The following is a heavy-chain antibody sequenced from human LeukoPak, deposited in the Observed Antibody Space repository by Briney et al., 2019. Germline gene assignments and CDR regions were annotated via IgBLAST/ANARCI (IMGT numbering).Heavy chain of an antibody. Sequence: GRSLRLSCAASGFTFSSYSMNWVRQAPGKGLKWVSSISSSSSYIYYADSVKGRFTISRDNAKNSLYLQMNSLRAEDTAVYYCASEARSPEDYWGQGTLVTVSS. J-gene: IGHJ4*02. V-gene: IGHV3-21*01. CDR2: ISSSSSYI. CDR1: GFTFSSYS. D-gene: IGHD1-14*01. CDR3: ASEARSPEDY.